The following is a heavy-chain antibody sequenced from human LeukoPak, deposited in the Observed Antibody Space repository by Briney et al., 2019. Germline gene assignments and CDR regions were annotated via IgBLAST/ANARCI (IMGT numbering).Heavy chain of an antibody. Sequence: GESLKISGKCSGSIFTNYWIGGVRQLPGKGLELMGIIYPGDSDTRYSPSFQGQVTISADKSINTAYLQWSSLMASDTAMYYCVRRGAHIAAAGTDYWGQGTLVTVSS. CDR3: VRRGAHIAAAGTDY. CDR2: IYPGDSDT. D-gene: IGHD6-13*01. V-gene: IGHV5-51*01. CDR1: GSIFTNYW. J-gene: IGHJ4*02.